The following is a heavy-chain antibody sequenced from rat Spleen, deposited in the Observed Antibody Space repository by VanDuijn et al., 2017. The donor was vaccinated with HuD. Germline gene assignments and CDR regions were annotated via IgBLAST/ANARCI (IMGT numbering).Heavy chain of an antibody. D-gene: IGHD4-3*01. J-gene: IGHJ3*01. Sequence: EVQVVETGGGLVQPGRSMKLSCAASGFTFSAYGLAWVLQAPTRGLEWVASISTGGGNTYYRDSVKGRFTISRDNAKNTLYLQMDSLRSEDTATYYCATFEVYGYWGQGTLVTVSS. CDR3: ATFEVYGY. V-gene: IGHV5S13*01. CDR1: GFTFSAYG. CDR2: ISTGGGNT.